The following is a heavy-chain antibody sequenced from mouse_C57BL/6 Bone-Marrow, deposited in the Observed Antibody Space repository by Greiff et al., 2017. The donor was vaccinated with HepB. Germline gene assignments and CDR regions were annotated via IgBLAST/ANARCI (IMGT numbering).Heavy chain of an antibody. CDR2: IRNKANNHAT. CDR3: HAIYYGNYLYAMDY. Sequence: EVKLVESGGGLVQPGGSMKLSCAASGFTFSDAWMDWVRQSPEKGLEWVAEIRNKANNHATYYAESVKGRFTISRDDSKSSVYLQMNNLRAEDTGIYYCHAIYYGNYLYAMDYWGQGTSVTVSS. D-gene: IGHD2-1*01. CDR1: GFTFSDAW. J-gene: IGHJ4*01. V-gene: IGHV6-6*01.